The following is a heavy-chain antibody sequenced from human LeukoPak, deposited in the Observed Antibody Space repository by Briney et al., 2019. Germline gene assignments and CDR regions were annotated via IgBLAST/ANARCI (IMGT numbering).Heavy chain of an antibody. CDR1: GGSLSGYY. CDR2: MYYSGST. J-gene: IGHJ5*02. CDR3: ARPRGVAHYYGSGSSNWFDP. Sequence: PSETLSLTCAVYGGSLSGYYWGWIRQPPGKGLEWIGSMYYSGSTYYNPSLKSRVTISVDTSKNHFSLKLSSVTAADTAVYYCARPRGVAHYYGSGSSNWFDPWGQGTLVTVSS. V-gene: IGHV4-34*01. D-gene: IGHD3-10*01.